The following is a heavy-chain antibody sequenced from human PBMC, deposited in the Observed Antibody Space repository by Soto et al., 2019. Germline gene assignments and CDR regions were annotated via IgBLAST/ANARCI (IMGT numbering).Heavy chain of an antibody. D-gene: IGHD3-3*01. CDR2: VYSSGGT. J-gene: IGHJ5*02. CDR3: ARGQRFSDWFDP. V-gene: IGHV4-4*07. CDR1: GGAMNSYY. Sequence: SETLSLTCTVSGGAMNSYYLTWIRQPAGKGLEWIGRVYSSGGTHYNPSLKSRVTISLDTSKNQFSLRLLSVTDADTAVYFCARGQRFSDWFDPWGQGTLVTVSS.